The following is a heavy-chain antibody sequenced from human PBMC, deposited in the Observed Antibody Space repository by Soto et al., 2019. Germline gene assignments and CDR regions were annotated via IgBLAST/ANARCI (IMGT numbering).Heavy chain of an antibody. CDR3: AFGIRGVGDTYYHY. Sequence: EVRLLESGGGLVQPGGSLRLSCAASGFDFSSYAMNWARQAPGKGLEWVSGISGSGIDVYYADSVRGRFTISRDNSKNTIYLQVNSLRVEDTAMYYCAFGIRGVGDTYYHYWGRGTMVTVSS. V-gene: IGHV3-23*05. D-gene: IGHD3-10*01. J-gene: IGHJ4*02. CDR1: GFDFSSYA. CDR2: ISGSGIDV.